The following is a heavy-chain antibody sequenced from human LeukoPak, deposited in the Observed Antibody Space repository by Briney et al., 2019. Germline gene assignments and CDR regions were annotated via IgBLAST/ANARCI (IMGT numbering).Heavy chain of an antibody. CDR3: ARRGTTVITDC. CDR2: INPNGGGA. D-gene: IGHD4-17*01. V-gene: IGHV1-2*02. Sequence: ASVKVSCKASGYPFSDYYLHWVRLAPGQGLEWMGWINPNGGGANYAQKFQGRVTMTRDTSISTAYMELSSLRSDDTAVYYCARRGTTVITDCWGQGTLVTVSS. CDR1: GYPFSDYY. J-gene: IGHJ4*02.